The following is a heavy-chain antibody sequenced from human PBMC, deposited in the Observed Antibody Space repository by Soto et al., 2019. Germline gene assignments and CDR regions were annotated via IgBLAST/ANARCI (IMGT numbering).Heavy chain of an antibody. V-gene: IGHV4-39*01. Sequence: QLQLQESGPGLVKPSETLSLTCTVSGGSISSSSYYWGWIRQPPGKGLEWIGRIYYSGSTYYNPSLKCRVTISVDTSKNQFSLKLSAVTAADTAVYYCARSMTTVVTLDYWGQGTLVTVSS. D-gene: IGHD4-17*01. CDR3: ARSMTTVVTLDY. CDR2: IYYSGST. J-gene: IGHJ4*02. CDR1: GGSISSSSYY.